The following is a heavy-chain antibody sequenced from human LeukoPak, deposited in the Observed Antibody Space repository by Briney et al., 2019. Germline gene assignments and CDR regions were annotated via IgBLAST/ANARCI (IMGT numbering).Heavy chain of an antibody. D-gene: IGHD6-6*01. J-gene: IGHJ4*02. CDR2: ISIGSSYI. CDR1: GFTFSSYS. CDR3: ARGGIAGRPDY. V-gene: IGHV3-21*06. Sequence: GGSLRLSCAASGFTFSSYSKNWVRQAPGKGLEWVSSISIGSSYIYYADSVKGRFTISRDNAKNSLYLQMNSLRAEDTAVYYCARGGIAGRPDYWGQGTLVTVSS.